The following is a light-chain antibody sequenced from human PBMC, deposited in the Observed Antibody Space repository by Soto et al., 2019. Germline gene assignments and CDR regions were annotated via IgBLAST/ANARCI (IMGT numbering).Light chain of an antibody. J-gene: IGKJ1*01. Sequence: VMTQSPATLSVSLGERATLSCRASQSVSRNLAWYQLKPGQAPRLLIYGASTRATGFPARFSGSGSGTEFTLTISSLQSEDFAVYYCQQYNNWPGTFGQGTKVDIK. CDR2: GAS. V-gene: IGKV3-15*01. CDR1: QSVSRN. CDR3: QQYNNWPGT.